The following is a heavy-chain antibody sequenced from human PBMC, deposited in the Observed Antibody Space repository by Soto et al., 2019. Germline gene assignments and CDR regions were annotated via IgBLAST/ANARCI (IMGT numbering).Heavy chain of an antibody. V-gene: IGHV5-51*01. D-gene: IGHD2-2*01. Sequence: GESLKISCMGSGYSFTTYWIGWVRQMPGKGLEWMGIIFPGNSNIRYSPSFQGQVTISADKSVSAAYLQWSSLKASDTAMYYCARGDVAYCSSATCPFDSWGQGTLVTVSS. CDR1: GYSFTTYW. CDR2: IFPGNSNI. CDR3: ARGDVAYCSSATCPFDS. J-gene: IGHJ4*02.